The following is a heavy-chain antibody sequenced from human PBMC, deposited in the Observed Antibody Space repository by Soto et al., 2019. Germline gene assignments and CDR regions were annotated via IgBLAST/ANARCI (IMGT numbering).Heavy chain of an antibody. Sequence: PSETLSLTCTVSGGSISSGGYYWSWIRQHPGKGLEWIGYIYYSGSTYYNPSLKSRVTISVDTSKNQFSLKLSSVTAADTAVYYCARDSSSWQYNWFDPWGQGTLVTVSS. D-gene: IGHD6-13*01. V-gene: IGHV4-31*03. J-gene: IGHJ5*02. CDR3: ARDSSSWQYNWFDP. CDR1: GGSISSGGYY. CDR2: IYYSGST.